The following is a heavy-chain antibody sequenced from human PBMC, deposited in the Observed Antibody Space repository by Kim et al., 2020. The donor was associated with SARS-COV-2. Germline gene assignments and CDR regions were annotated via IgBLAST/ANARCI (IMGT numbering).Heavy chain of an antibody. J-gene: IGHJ3*02. Sequence: GGSLRLSCAASGFTFSSYGMHWVRQAPGKGLEWVAVISYDGSNKYYADSVKGRFTISRDNSKNTLYLQMNSLRAEDTAVYYCAKGRGWEMYYDSSGYRSDAFDIWGQGTMVPVSS. CDR2: ISYDGSNK. D-gene: IGHD3-22*01. CDR3: AKGRGWEMYYDSSGYRSDAFDI. CDR1: GFTFSSYG. V-gene: IGHV3-30*18.